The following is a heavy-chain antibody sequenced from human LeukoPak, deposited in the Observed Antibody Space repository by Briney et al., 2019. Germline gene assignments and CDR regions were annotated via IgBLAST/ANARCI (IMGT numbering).Heavy chain of an antibody. Sequence: GGSLRLSCAASGFTFSSYSMNWVRQAPGKGLEWVSSISSSSSYIYYADSVKGRFTISRDNAKNSLYLQMNSLRVEDTAVYYCAREGHFSSSWTGPSDYFDYWGQGTLVTVSS. J-gene: IGHJ4*02. CDR3: AREGHFSSSWTGPSDYFDY. D-gene: IGHD6-13*01. V-gene: IGHV3-21*01. CDR1: GFTFSSYS. CDR2: ISSSSSYI.